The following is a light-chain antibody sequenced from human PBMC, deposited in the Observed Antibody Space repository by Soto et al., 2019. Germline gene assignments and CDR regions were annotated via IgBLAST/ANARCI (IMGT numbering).Light chain of an antibody. V-gene: IGKV3-20*01. CDR2: GAS. Sequence: EVVLTQSPGTLSLSPGERAILSCRASQSVSSNYLAWCQQKPGQAPRLLIYGASSRATGIPDRFSGSGSGPDFTLTLSRLEPEDFAVYYCQQYDSSPRTFGQGTKVEIK. J-gene: IGKJ1*01. CDR3: QQYDSSPRT. CDR1: QSVSSNY.